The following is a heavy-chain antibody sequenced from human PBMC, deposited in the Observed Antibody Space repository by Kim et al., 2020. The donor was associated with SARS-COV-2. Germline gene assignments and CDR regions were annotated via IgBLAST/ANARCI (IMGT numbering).Heavy chain of an antibody. J-gene: IGHJ4*02. Sequence: ADSVKGRFTISRDNSKNTLYLQMNSLRAEDTAVYYCARRPYGSGSYYADYWGQVTLVTVSS. D-gene: IGHD3-10*01. V-gene: IGHV3-33*01. CDR3: ARRPYGSGSYYADY.